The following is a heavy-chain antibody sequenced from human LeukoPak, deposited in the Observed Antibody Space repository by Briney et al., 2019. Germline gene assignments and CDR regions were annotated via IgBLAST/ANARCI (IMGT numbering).Heavy chain of an antibody. J-gene: IGHJ3*02. CDR2: ISSSGSTI. D-gene: IGHD1-26*01. Sequence: PGGSLRLSCAVSGFTFSSYEMNWVRQAPGKGLEWVSYISSSGSTIYYADSVKGRFTISRDNAKNSLYLQMNSLRAEDTAVYYCAREGAGNGFDIWGQGTMVTVSP. CDR1: GFTFSSYE. CDR3: AREGAGNGFDI. V-gene: IGHV3-48*03.